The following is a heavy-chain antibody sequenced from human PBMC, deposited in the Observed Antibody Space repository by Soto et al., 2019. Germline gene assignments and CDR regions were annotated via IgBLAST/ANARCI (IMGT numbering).Heavy chain of an antibody. D-gene: IGHD2-15*01. V-gene: IGHV3-33*01. J-gene: IGHJ4*02. CDR3: ARDGARVAATPYYFGY. Sequence: QVQLVESGGGVVQPGRSLRLSCAASGFTFSSYGMHWVRQAPGKGLEWVAVIWYDGSNKYYADSVKGRFTISRDNSKNTLYLQMNSLRAEDTAVYYCARDGARVAATPYYFGYWGQGTLVTVSS. CDR1: GFTFSSYG. CDR2: IWYDGSNK.